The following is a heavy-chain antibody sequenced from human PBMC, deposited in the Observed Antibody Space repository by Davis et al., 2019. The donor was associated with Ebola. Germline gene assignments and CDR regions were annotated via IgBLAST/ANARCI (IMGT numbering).Heavy chain of an antibody. D-gene: IGHD3-22*01. CDR1: GFTFSSYA. V-gene: IGHV3-23*01. J-gene: IGHJ5*02. CDR2: ISGSGGST. CDR3: AKVPKYYYDSSGYYLAVP. Sequence: PGGSLRLSCAASGFTFSSYAMSWVRQAPGKGLEWVSAISGSGGSTYYADSVKGRFTISRDNSKNTLYLQMNSLRAEDTAVYYCAKVPKYYYDSSGYYLAVPWGQGTLVTVSS.